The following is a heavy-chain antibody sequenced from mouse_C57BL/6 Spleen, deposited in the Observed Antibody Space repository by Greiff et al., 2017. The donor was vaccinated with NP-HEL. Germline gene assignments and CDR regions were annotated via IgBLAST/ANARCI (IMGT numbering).Heavy chain of an antibody. CDR1: GYTFTSYW. D-gene: IGHD1-1*01. CDR3: ARDTYLLLIDWYFDV. V-gene: IGHV1-55*01. J-gene: IGHJ1*03. Sequence: QVQLQQPGAELVKPGASVKMSCKASGYTFTSYWITWVKQRPGQGLEWIGDIYPGSGSTNYNEKFKSKATLTVATSSSTAYMQLSSLTSEDSAVYYGARDTYLLLIDWYFDVWGTGTTVTVSS. CDR2: IYPGSGST.